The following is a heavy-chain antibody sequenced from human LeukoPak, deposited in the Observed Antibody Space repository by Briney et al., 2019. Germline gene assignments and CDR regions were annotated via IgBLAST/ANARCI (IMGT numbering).Heavy chain of an antibody. V-gene: IGHV4-39*01. Sequence: SETLSLTCTVSGGSISSSSYYRGWIRQPPGKGLEWIGSIYYSGSTYYNPSLKSRATISVDTSKNQFSLKLSSVTAADTAVYYCARQAWELLHALDYWGQGTLVTVSS. CDR3: ARQAWELLHALDY. J-gene: IGHJ4*02. D-gene: IGHD1-26*01. CDR2: IYYSGST. CDR1: GGSISSSSYY.